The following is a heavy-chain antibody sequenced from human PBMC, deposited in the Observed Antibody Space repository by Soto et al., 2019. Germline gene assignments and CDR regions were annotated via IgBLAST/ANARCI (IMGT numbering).Heavy chain of an antibody. CDR3: ATSRGGYSGHDHDY. V-gene: IGHV1-24*01. J-gene: IGHJ4*02. CDR2: FDPEDGET. D-gene: IGHD5-12*01. CDR1: GYTLTELS. Sequence: ASVKVSCKVSGYTLTELSMHWVRQAPGKGLEWMGGFDPEDGETIYAQKFQGRVTMTEDTSTDTAYMELSSPRSEDTAVYYCATSRGGYSGHDHDYWGQGTLVTVSS.